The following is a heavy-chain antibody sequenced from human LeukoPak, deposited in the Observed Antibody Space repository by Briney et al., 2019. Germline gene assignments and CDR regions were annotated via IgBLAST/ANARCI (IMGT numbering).Heavy chain of an antibody. V-gene: IGHV3-48*01. CDR1: GFTFSSYS. Sequence: TGGSLRLSCAASGFTFSSYSMNWVRQAPGKGLEWVSYISSSSSTIYYADSVKGRFTISRDNAKNSLYLQMNSLRAEDTAVYYCARRSGWVPHDAFDIWGQGTMVTVSS. CDR3: ARRSGWVPHDAFDI. CDR2: ISSSSSTI. J-gene: IGHJ3*02. D-gene: IGHD6-19*01.